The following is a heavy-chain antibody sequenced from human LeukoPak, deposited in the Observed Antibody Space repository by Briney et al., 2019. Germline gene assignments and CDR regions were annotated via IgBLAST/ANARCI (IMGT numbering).Heavy chain of an antibody. CDR3: ARDEGDYGSGSYSPGFDY. J-gene: IGHJ4*02. CDR1: GYTFTTYY. Sequence: ASVKVSCNASGYTFTTYYMHWVRQAPGQGLEWMGIINPSGGNTSYPQKFQGRVTMTRDTSTSTVYMELSSLGSEDTAVYYCARDEGDYGSGSYSPGFDYWGQGTLVTVSS. V-gene: IGHV1-46*01. D-gene: IGHD3-10*01. CDR2: INPSGGNT.